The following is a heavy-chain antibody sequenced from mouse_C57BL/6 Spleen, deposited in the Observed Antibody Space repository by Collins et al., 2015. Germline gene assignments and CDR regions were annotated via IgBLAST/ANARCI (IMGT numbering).Heavy chain of an antibody. CDR1: GYTFTSYW. D-gene: IGHD1-1*01. CDR2: INPSNGGT. V-gene: IGHV1-53*01. Sequence: QVQLQQPGTELVKPGASVKLSCKASGYTFTSYWMHRVKQRPGQGLEWIGNINPSNGGTNYNEKFKSKATLTVDKSSSTAYMQLSSLTSEDSAVYYCARDSITTVVAYYAMDYWGQGTSVTVSS. J-gene: IGHJ4*01. CDR3: ARDSITTVVAYYAMDY.